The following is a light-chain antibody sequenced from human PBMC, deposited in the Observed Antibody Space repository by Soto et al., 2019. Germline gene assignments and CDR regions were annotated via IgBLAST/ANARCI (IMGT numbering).Light chain of an antibody. V-gene: IGLV2-14*01. CDR2: DVS. CDR3: SSYTSSSTRV. CDR1: SSDVGGYNY. Sequence: QSALTQPASVSGSPGQSITISCTGTSSDVGGYNYVSWDQQHPGKAPKLVIFDVSDRPSGVSNRFSGSKSGNTASLTISGLQAEDEADYYCSSYTSSSTRVFGTGTKRTVL. J-gene: IGLJ1*01.